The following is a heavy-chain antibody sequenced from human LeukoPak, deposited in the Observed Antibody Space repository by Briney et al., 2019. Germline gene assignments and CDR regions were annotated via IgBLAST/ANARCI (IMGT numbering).Heavy chain of an antibody. CDR2: INTNSGNT. CDR1: GYTFTTYD. J-gene: IGHJ3*02. V-gene: IGHV1-8*03. D-gene: IGHD3-10*01. Sequence: EASVKVSCKASGYTFTTYDINWVRQAPGQGLEWMGYINTNSGNTAYSRKLQGRVAITRTTSITTAYVELRSLRYEDTAVYYCARRSGSGRHPFHIWGQGTLVTVSS. CDR3: ARRSGSGRHPFHI.